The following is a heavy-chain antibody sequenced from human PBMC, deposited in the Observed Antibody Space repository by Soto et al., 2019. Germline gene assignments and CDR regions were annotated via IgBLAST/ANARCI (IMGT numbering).Heavy chain of an antibody. CDR1: GYTFSDYV. J-gene: IGHJ2*01. CDR2: ISASTRNT. V-gene: IGHV1-18*01. Sequence: QVPLVQSGGEVKKPGASVKVSCQASGYTFSDYVISWVRQAPGQGLEWMGWISASTRNTDQAQNFQGRVIMTLDTSTNTAYMELRSLRSDDTAVYYCVRCYCSVGSCYACWHFDLWGRGTLVTVSS. CDR3: VRCYCSVGSCYACWHFDL. D-gene: IGHD2-15*01.